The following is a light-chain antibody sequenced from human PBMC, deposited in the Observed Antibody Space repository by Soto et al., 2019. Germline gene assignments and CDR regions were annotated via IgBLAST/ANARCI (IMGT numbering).Light chain of an antibody. V-gene: IGLV2-11*01. CDR2: DVR. CDR3: CSYGGSYTHV. J-gene: IGLJ1*01. Sequence: QSALTQPRSVSGSPGQSVTISCTGTSSDLGGYNFVSWYQQHPGKAPKLMIYDVRKRPSGVPDRFSGSKSGNTASLTISGLQAEDVADYYCCSYGGSYTHVFGTGTKLTVL. CDR1: SSDLGGYNF.